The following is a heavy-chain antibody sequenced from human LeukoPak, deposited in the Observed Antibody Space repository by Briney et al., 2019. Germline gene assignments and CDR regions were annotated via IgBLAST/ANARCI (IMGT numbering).Heavy chain of an antibody. CDR2: IYYSGST. D-gene: IGHD3-10*01. CDR1: GGSISSYY. CDR3: ARYFGITMVRGVINDAFDI. J-gene: IGHJ3*02. Sequence: PSETLSLTCTVSGGSISSYYWSWIRQPPGKGLEWIGYIYYSGSTNYNPSLKSRVTISVDTSKNQFSLKLSSVTAADTAVYYCARYFGITMVRGVINDAFDIWGQGTMVTVSS. V-gene: IGHV4-59*08.